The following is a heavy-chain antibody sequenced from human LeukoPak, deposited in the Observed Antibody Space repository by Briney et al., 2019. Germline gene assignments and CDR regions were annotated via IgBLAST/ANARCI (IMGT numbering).Heavy chain of an antibody. CDR3: ARAGEQGVILFKYYYMDV. D-gene: IGHD3-10*01. J-gene: IGHJ6*03. CDR2: IYYSGST. Sequence: SETLSLTCTVSGGSISSYYWSWIRQPPGKGLEWVGYIYYSGSTNYNPSLKSRVTISVDTSKNQFSLKLGSVTAADTAVYYCARAGEQGVILFKYYYMDVWGKGTTVTVSS. V-gene: IGHV4-59*01. CDR1: GGSISSYY.